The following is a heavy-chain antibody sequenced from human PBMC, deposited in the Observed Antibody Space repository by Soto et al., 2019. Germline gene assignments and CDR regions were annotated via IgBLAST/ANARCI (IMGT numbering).Heavy chain of an antibody. CDR2: INHSGST. CDR3: ARPRYCSSTSCWNWFDP. D-gene: IGHD2-2*01. Sequence: PSETLSLTCAVYGGSFSCYYWSWIRQPPGKGLEWIGEINHSGSTNYNPSLKSRVTISVDTSKNQFSLKLSSVTAADTAVYYCARPRYCSSTSCWNWFDPWGQGTLVTVSS. J-gene: IGHJ5*02. CDR1: GGSFSCYY. V-gene: IGHV4-34*01.